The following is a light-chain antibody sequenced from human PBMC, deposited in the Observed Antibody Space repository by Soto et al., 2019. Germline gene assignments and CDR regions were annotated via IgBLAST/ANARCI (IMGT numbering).Light chain of an antibody. Sequence: QSVLTQPPSASGTPGRRVVISCSGSRSNIGSNSVNWYQQLPGTAPKLLIYSNNHRPSGVPDRFSGSRSGTSASLAISGLQSDDEADYYCAAWDDRLNGYVFATGTKVTVL. CDR1: RSNIGSNS. CDR3: AAWDDRLNGYV. J-gene: IGLJ1*01. V-gene: IGLV1-44*01. CDR2: SNN.